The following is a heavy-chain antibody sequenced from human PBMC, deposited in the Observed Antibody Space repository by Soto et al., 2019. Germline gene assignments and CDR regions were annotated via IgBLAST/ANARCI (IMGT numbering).Heavy chain of an antibody. D-gene: IGHD3-10*02. V-gene: IGHV4-59*08. J-gene: IGHJ2*01. Sequence: QVQLQESGPGLVKPSETLSLTCTVSGGSISSYYWSWIRQPPGKGLEWIGYIYYSGSTNYTPSLQGGDTISVDTAKNPFSLKLSSVTAADSAVYYCARHGYYVPYWYFDLLGRGTLFPFSS. CDR3: ARHGYYVPYWYFDL. CDR1: GGSISSYY. CDR2: IYYSGST.